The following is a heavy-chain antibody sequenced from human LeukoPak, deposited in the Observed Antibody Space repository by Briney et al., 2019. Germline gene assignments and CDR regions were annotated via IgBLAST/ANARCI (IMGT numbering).Heavy chain of an antibody. CDR3: ARGDSHAFDI. J-gene: IGHJ3*02. CDR1: GFTFINYG. V-gene: IGHV3-23*01. Sequence: GGSLRLSCAASGFTFINYGMSWVRQAPGKGLEWVSGISDSGGSTYYADSVKGRFTISRDNSKNTLYLQMNSLRAEDTAVYYCARGDSHAFDIWGQGTMVTVSS. CDR2: ISDSGGST. D-gene: IGHD5-12*01.